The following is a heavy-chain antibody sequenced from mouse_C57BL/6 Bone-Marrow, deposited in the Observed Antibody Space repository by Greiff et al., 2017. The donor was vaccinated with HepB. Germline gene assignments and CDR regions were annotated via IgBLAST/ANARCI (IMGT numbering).Heavy chain of an antibody. D-gene: IGHD2-2*01. CDR3: ARYIYGYFLDY. CDR2: IRNKANGYTT. Sequence: EVKVVESGAGLVQPGGSLSLSCAASGFTFTDYYMSWVRQPPGKALEWLGFIRNKANGYTTEYSASVKGRFTISRDNSQSILYLQMNALRAEDSATYYCARYIYGYFLDYWGQGTTLTVSS. V-gene: IGHV7-3*01. J-gene: IGHJ2*01. CDR1: GFTFTDYY.